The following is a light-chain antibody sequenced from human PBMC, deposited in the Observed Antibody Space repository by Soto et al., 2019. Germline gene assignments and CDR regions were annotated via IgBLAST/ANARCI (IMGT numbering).Light chain of an antibody. CDR2: YDS. Sequence: SSELTQPPSVSVAPGKTARITCGGNNIGSKSVHWYQQKPGQAPVLVIYYDSDRPSGIPERFSGSNSGNTSTLTISRVEAGDEADYYCQVWDSSSDHCVFGGGTKVTVL. CDR1: NIGSKS. CDR3: QVWDSSSDHCV. J-gene: IGLJ2*01. V-gene: IGLV3-21*04.